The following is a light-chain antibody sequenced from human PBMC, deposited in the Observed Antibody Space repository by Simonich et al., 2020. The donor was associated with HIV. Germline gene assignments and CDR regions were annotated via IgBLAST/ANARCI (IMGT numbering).Light chain of an antibody. CDR1: QGISNS. CDR2: AAS. J-gene: IGKJ1*01. Sequence: DIQMTQSPSSLSASVGDRVTITCRASQGISNSLAWYQQKPGKAPKLLLYAASRLEIGVPSRCSGSGSWTDYTLTISSLQPEDFATYYCQQFYSTPQTFGQGTKVEVK. V-gene: IGKV1-NL1*01. CDR3: QQFYSTPQT.